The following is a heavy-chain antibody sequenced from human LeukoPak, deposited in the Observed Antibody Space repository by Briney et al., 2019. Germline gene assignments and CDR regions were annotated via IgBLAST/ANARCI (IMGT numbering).Heavy chain of an antibody. J-gene: IGHJ5*02. CDR3: ATAVTESGSYWPSWFDP. V-gene: IGHV1-24*01. D-gene: IGHD1-26*01. Sequence: EASVKVSCKASGYTFTGYYMHWVRQAPGKGLEWMGGFDPEDGETIYAQKFQGRVTMTEDTSTDTAYMELSSLRSEDTAVYYCATAVTESGSYWPSWFDPWGQGTLVTVSS. CDR2: FDPEDGET. CDR1: GYTFTGYY.